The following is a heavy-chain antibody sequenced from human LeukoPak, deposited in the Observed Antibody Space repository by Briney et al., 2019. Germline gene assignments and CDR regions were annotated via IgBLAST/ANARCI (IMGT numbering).Heavy chain of an antibody. V-gene: IGHV3-66*01. J-gene: IGHJ4*02. D-gene: IGHD6-19*01. CDR3: ARLRSSGWYPYYFDY. Sequence: WVSVIYSGGSTYYAGSVKGRFTISRDNSKNTLYLQMNSLRAEDTAVYYCARLRSSGWYPYYFDYWGQGTLVTVSS. CDR2: IYSGGST.